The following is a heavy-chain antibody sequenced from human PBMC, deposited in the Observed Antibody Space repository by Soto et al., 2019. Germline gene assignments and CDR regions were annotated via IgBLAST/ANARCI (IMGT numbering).Heavy chain of an antibody. CDR1: VGTFSDYN. CDR2: IIPKLGIT. V-gene: IGHV1-69*02. J-gene: IGHJ6*03. CDR3: ARVEGTRTTNFYHYMDV. Sequence: VQLVQSGAEVKGPGSSVKVSCKAPVGTFSDYNIAWVRQARGQGLEWMGRIIPKLGITNYAHKFQDRVRITADKATSTAYMELTSLRYEDTAVYFCARVEGTRTTNFYHYMDVWGEGTSVTVS. D-gene: IGHD2-8*01.